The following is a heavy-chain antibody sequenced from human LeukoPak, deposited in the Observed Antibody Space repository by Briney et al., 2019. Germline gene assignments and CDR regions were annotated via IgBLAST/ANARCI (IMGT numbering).Heavy chain of an antibody. CDR2: IYHSGST. CDR3: ARAHLAYYDSSGYYQTHWFDP. CDR1: GGSISSSNW. V-gene: IGHV4-4*02. Sequence: SGTLSLTCAVSGGSISSSNWWSWVRQPPGKGLEWIGEIYHSGSTNYNPSLKSRVTISVDKSKNQFSLKLSSVTAADTAVYYCARAHLAYYDSSGYYQTHWFDPWGQGTLVTVSS. J-gene: IGHJ5*02. D-gene: IGHD3-22*01.